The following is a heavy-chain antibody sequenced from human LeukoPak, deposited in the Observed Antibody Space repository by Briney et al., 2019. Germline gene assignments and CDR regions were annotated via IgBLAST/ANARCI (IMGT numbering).Heavy chain of an antibody. Sequence: ASVKVSCKASGYTFTSYGISWVRQAPGQGLEWMGWISAYNGNTNYAQKLQGRVTMTTDTSTSTAYMELRSLRSDDTAVYYCARDRSLQLLRRPQADAFDIWGQGTMVTVSS. CDR2: ISAYNGNT. CDR1: GYTFTSYG. CDR3: ARDRSLQLLRRPQADAFDI. J-gene: IGHJ3*02. V-gene: IGHV1-18*01. D-gene: IGHD5-24*01.